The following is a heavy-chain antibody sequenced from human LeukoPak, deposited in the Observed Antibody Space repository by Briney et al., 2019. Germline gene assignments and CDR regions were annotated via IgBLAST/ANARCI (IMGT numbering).Heavy chain of an antibody. Sequence: ASVKVSCKASGYTFSDYYIHWVRQAPGQGLEWMGWINPDSGGTNYPQKFQGRVTMASDTSTSTAYMELRSLRSDDTAVYYCARDGGNALFDYWGQGTLVTVSS. CDR2: INPDSGGT. V-gene: IGHV1-2*02. J-gene: IGHJ4*02. CDR1: GYTFSDYY. D-gene: IGHD4-23*01. CDR3: ARDGGNALFDY.